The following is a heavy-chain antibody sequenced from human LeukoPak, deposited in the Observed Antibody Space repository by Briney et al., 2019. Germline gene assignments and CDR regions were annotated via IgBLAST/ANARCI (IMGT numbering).Heavy chain of an antibody. V-gene: IGHV3-30-3*01. CDR3: ARVNAGHVFDI. CDR2: LSPDGYDK. CDR1: GFAFMTYT. Sequence: GGSLRLSCTASGFAFMTYTMHWVRQAPGKGLEWVALLSPDGYDKHFSDSVTGRFTISRDNSKDTLYLQMNSLRDEDTAVYFCARVNAGHVFDIWGQGTMVTVSS. J-gene: IGHJ3*02.